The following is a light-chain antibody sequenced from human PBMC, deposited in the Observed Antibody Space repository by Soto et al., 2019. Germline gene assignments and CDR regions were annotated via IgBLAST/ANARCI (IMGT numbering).Light chain of an antibody. J-gene: IGLJ3*02. CDR1: SSDVGAYKY. Sequence: QSALTQPPSASGSPGQSVTISFTGTSSDVGAYKYVSWYQQYPGKAPKLMSYEVTKRPSGVPDRFSGSKSGNTASLTVSGLQAEDEADYYCTSYVGNDIWVFGGGTKLTVL. CDR3: TSYVGNDIWV. CDR2: EVT. V-gene: IGLV2-8*01.